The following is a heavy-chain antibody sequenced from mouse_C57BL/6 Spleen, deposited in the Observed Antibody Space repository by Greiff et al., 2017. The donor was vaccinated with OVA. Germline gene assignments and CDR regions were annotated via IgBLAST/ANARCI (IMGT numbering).Heavy chain of an antibody. J-gene: IGHJ4*01. Sequence: EVKLVESGGGLVKPGGSLKLSCAASGFTFSDYGMHWVRQAPEKGLEWVAYISSGSSTIYYADTGKGRFTISRDNAKNTLFLQMTSLRSEDTAMYYCARGGGYDGYYYAMDYWGQGTSVTVAS. CDR3: ARGGGYDGYYYAMDY. CDR1: GFTFSDYG. V-gene: IGHV5-17*01. CDR2: ISSGSSTI. D-gene: IGHD2-3*01.